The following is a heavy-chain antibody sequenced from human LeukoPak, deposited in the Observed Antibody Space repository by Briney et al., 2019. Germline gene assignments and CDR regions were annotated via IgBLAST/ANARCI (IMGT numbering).Heavy chain of an antibody. V-gene: IGHV1-69*05. J-gene: IGHJ4*02. CDR3: ARGGEANYYDTSGYYLYYY. D-gene: IGHD3-22*01. Sequence: SVKVSCKASGGTFSNYAISWVRQAPGQGLEWMGRIIPIFGTTNYAQKFQGGVTITTDESTSTAYMELSSLRSEDTAVYYCARGGEANYYDTSGYYLYYYWGQGTLVTVSS. CDR1: GGTFSNYA. CDR2: IIPIFGTT.